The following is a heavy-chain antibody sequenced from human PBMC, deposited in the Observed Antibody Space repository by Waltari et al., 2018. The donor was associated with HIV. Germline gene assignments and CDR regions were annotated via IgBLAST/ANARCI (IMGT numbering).Heavy chain of an antibody. CDR3: ARGGGSYIPFDY. V-gene: IGHV3-20*01. J-gene: IGHJ4*02. Sequence: EVQLVESGGGVVRPGGSLRLSCAASGFTFEDYGMSWVCQAPGKGLEWVSGINWNGGSTGYADSVKGRFTISRDNAKNSLYLQMNSLRAEDTALYHCARGGGSYIPFDYWGQGTLVTVSS. CDR2: INWNGGST. CDR1: GFTFEDYG. D-gene: IGHD1-26*01.